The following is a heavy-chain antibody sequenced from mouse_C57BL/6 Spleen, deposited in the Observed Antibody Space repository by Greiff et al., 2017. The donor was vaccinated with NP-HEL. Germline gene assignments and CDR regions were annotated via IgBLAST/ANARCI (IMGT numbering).Heavy chain of an antibody. CDR1: GYTFTDYN. CDR2: INPNNGGT. V-gene: IGHV1-18*01. D-gene: IGHD2-4*01. Sequence: EVQLQQSGPELVKPGASVKIPCKASGYTFTDYNMDWVKQSHGKSLEWIGDINPNNGGTIYNQKFKGKATLTVDKSSSTAYMELRSLTSEDTAVYYCARMGLRVFYAMDYWGQGTSVTVSS. J-gene: IGHJ4*01. CDR3: ARMGLRVFYAMDY.